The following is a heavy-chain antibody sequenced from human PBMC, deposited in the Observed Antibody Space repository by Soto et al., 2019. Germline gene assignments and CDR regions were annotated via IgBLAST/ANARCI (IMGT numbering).Heavy chain of an antibody. CDR3: ARDLTLSPPNHYGMDV. CDR2: IYSGGST. J-gene: IGHJ6*02. D-gene: IGHD3-16*02. CDR1: GFTVSSNY. Sequence: EVQLVESGGGLIQPGGSLRLSCAASGFTVSSNYMSWVRQAPGKGLEWVSVIYSGGSTYYADSVKGRFTISRDNSKXXLYLQMNSLRAEDTAVYYGARDLTLSPPNHYGMDVWGQGTTVTVSS. V-gene: IGHV3-53*01.